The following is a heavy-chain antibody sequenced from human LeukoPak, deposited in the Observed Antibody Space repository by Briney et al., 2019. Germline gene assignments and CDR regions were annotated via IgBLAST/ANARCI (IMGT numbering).Heavy chain of an antibody. V-gene: IGHV3-33*06. Sequence: PGGSLRLSCAASGFTFSSYGIHWVRQAPGKGLQWVTVIWHDGSAEFYVDSVKGRFKISRDDSKNTVYLQMDRLTAEDTALYYCAKDNSGGWSGYFYHWGQGTLVTVSS. CDR3: AKDNSGGWSGYFYH. CDR1: GFTFSSYG. J-gene: IGHJ4*02. D-gene: IGHD6-19*01. CDR2: IWHDGSAE.